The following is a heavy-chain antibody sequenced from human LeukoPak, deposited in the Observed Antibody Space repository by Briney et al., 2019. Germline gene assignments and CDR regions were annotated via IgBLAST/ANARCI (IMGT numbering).Heavy chain of an antibody. V-gene: IGHV3-30*18. J-gene: IGHJ3*02. CDR3: AKDGKRGLPSAFDI. Sequence: GGSLRLSCAASGFTFSSYGMHWVRQAPGKGLEWVAVISYDGSNKYHADSVKGRFTISRDNSKNTLYLQMNSLRAEDTAVYYCAKDGKRGLPSAFDIWGQGTMVTVSS. CDR1: GFTFSSYG. CDR2: ISYDGSNK. D-gene: IGHD4-23*01.